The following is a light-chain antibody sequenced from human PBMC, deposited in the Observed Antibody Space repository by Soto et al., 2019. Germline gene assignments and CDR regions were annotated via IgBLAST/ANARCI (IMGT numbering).Light chain of an antibody. J-gene: IGKJ4*02. CDR1: QRVXSY. V-gene: IGKV3-11*01. Sequence: EVMLTQSSATLSLSPGDRATLSCRASQRVXSYLAWYQQKRGQAPRILXDDASNMATGSPARLSGSGSGTDFSLTISSLEPEDFAGYYCQQRSLVLRPFGGGTKVDVK. CDR2: DAS. CDR3: QQRSLVLRP.